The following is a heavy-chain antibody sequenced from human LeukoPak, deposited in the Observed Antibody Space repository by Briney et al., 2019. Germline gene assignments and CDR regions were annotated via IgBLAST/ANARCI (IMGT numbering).Heavy chain of an antibody. Sequence: GGSLRLSDAASGFTFRSYGMHWVRPAPAKGLEWVAFIRYDESKTYYADSVRGRCTISRDNSKNTLYLQMNGLRLEDTAIYYCAKGYGGSHFDYWGQGALVAVSS. D-gene: IGHD4-23*01. CDR2: IRYDESKT. J-gene: IGHJ4*02. V-gene: IGHV3-30*02. CDR1: GFTFRSYG. CDR3: AKGYGGSHFDY.